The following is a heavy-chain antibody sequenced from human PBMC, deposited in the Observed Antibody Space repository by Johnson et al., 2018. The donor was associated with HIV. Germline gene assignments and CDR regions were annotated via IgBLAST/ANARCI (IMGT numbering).Heavy chain of an antibody. CDR1: GFTFSSYG. CDR3: ARDGKYSSIGPDAFDV. Sequence: QMQLVESGGGVVQPGGSLRLSCAASGFTFSSYGMHWVRQAPGKGLEWVAFIRYDGSNKYYADSVKGRFTISRDNSNNTLYLQMNSLRPEDTAVYFCARDGKYSSIGPDAFDVWGQGTMVAVSS. CDR2: IRYDGSNK. J-gene: IGHJ3*01. D-gene: IGHD6-13*01. V-gene: IGHV3-30*02.